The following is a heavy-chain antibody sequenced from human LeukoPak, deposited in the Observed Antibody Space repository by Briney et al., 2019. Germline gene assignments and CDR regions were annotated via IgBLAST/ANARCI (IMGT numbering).Heavy chain of an antibody. V-gene: IGHV3-11*01. D-gene: IGHD3-3*02. Sequence: GGSLRLSCAASGFTFSDYNMRWIRQAPGKGLEWVSSISRSGSTKYYADSVKGRFTISRDNAKNSLFLQMNSLKTEDTAVYYCTTDVLGGQVPNFDYWGQGTLVTVSS. CDR1: GFTFSDYN. J-gene: IGHJ4*02. CDR3: TTDVLGGQVPNFDY. CDR2: ISRSGSTK.